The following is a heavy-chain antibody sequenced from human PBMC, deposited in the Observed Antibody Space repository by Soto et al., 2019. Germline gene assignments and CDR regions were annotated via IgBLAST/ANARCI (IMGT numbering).Heavy chain of an antibody. CDR2: ISAYNGNT. D-gene: IGHD4-17*01. V-gene: IGHV1-18*01. J-gene: IGHJ6*02. CDR1: GYTFTSYG. CDR3: ARVWYGDYKPDANYYYYGMDV. Sequence: ASVKVSCKASGYTFTSYGISWVRQAPEQGLEWMGWISAYNGNTNYAQKLQGRVTMTTDTSTSTAYMELRSLRSDDTAVYYCARVWYGDYKPDANYYYYGMDVWGQGTTVTVSS.